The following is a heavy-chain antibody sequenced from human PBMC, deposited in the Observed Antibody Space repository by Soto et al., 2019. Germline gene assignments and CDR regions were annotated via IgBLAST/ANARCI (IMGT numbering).Heavy chain of an antibody. CDR2: INADGSEK. D-gene: IGHD3-22*01. Sequence: PGGSLRLSCAVSEFTFADYAVHWVRQSAGKGLEWVSFINADGSEKYYADSVRGRFTISRDNSKDSSYLQMNSLRLEDTAMYYCAKAKFYYDSSPYDSWGQGT. V-gene: IGHV3-43D*04. CDR3: AKAKFYYDSSPYDS. J-gene: IGHJ4*02. CDR1: EFTFADYA.